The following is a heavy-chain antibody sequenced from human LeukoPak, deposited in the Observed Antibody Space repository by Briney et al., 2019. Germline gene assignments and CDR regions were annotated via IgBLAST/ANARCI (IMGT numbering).Heavy chain of an antibody. D-gene: IGHD3-22*01. CDR3: ARADSSGYPRGYYFDY. CDR2: IYHSGST. Sequence: SQTLSLTCAVSGGSISSGGYSWSWIRQPPGKGLEWIGYIYHSGSTYYNPSLKSRVTISVDTSKNQFSLKLSSVTAADTAVYYCARADSSGYPRGYYFDYWGQGTLVTVSS. V-gene: IGHV4-30-2*05. J-gene: IGHJ4*02. CDR1: GGSISSGGYS.